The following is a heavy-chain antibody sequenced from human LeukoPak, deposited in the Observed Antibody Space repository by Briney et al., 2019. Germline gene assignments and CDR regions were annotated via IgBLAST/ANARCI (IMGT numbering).Heavy chain of an antibody. CDR3: ARIDGTGAGSDNYVYQYGMDV. CDR2: MSITSHDT. CDR1: GFNFGTYS. J-gene: IGHJ6*02. Sequence: GGSLRLSCEASGFNFGTYSMTWVRQAPGKGLEWVSSMSITSHDTYYADSVRGRFTISRDNAKHSLYLQMNNLRAEDTAVYYCARIDGTGAGSDNYVYQYGMDVWGQGTTVTVSS. V-gene: IGHV3-21*01. D-gene: IGHD5-24*01.